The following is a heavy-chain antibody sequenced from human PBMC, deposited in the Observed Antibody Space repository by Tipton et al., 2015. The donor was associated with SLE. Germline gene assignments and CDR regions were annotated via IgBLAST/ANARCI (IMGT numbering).Heavy chain of an antibody. D-gene: IGHD5-18*01. V-gene: IGHV3-23*01. J-gene: IGHJ4*02. CDR1: GFTFDSYA. CDR3: AKDLGYSHGYGSDY. CDR2: INGGGGRT. Sequence: SLRLSCTASGFTFDSYAMSWVRQAPGKGLEWVSAINGGGGRTFYADSVKGRFTISRDNSKNTLYLQMNSLRAEDTAVYYCAKDLGYSHGYGSDYWGQGTLVTVSS.